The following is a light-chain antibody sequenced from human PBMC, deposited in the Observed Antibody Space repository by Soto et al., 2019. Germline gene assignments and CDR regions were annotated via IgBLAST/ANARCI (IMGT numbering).Light chain of an antibody. CDR3: QQYGSSPQT. CDR2: GAS. J-gene: IGKJ1*01. V-gene: IGKV3-20*01. CDR1: QSVSSN. Sequence: EIVMTQSPATLSVSPGERATLSCRASQSVSSNLPWYQQKPGQAPRLLISGASSRATGIPDRFSGSGSGTDFTLTISRLEPEDFEVFYCQQYGSSPQTFGQGTKVDIK.